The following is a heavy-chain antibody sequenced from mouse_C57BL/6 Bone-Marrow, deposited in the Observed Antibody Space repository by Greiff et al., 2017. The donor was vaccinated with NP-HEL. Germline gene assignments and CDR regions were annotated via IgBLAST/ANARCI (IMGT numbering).Heavy chain of an antibody. CDR1: GYTFTSYW. CDR2: IHPNSGST. D-gene: IGHD2-2*01. CDR3: ARIYYGYSGAY. J-gene: IGHJ3*01. V-gene: IGHV1-64*01. Sequence: VQLQQPGAELVKPGASVKLSCKASGYTFTSYWMHWVKQRPGQGLEWIGMIHPNSGSTNYNEKFKSKATLTVDNSSSTAYMQLSSLTSEDSAVYYCARIYYGYSGAYWGQGTLVTVSA.